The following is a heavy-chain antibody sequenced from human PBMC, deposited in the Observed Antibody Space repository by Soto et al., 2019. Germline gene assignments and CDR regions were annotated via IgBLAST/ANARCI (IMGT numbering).Heavy chain of an antibody. D-gene: IGHD1-26*01. CDR2: IYPYDSEI. CDR3: ARHRRRREGSYYYGMDV. CDR1: GYSFTNYW. J-gene: IGHJ6*02. Sequence: PGESLKISCNGSGYSFTNYWIGWVRQMPGKGLEWMGIIYPYDSEITYSPSFQGQVTISADISISTAYLRWSSLRASDTAVYYCARHRRRREGSYYYGMDVWGQGTTVTVSS. V-gene: IGHV5-51*01.